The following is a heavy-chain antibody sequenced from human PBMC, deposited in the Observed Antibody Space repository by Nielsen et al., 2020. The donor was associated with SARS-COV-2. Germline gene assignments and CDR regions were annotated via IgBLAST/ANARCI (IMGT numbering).Heavy chain of an antibody. CDR3: AKTRYSREWFDP. CDR1: GFTFGDYA. J-gene: IGHJ5*02. Sequence: GGSLRLSCEASGFTFGDYAMSWVRQAPGKGLEWVSGITGSGDNTYYADSVKGRFTISRDNSKNTLHLQMNSLRAEDTALYYCAKTRYSREWFDPWGQGTLVTVSS. CDR2: ITGSGDNT. V-gene: IGHV3-23*01. D-gene: IGHD4-11*01.